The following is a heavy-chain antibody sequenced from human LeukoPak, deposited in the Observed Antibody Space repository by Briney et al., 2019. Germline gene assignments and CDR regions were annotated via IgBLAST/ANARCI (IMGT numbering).Heavy chain of an antibody. Sequence: ASVKVSCKVSGYTLTELSMHWVRQAPGKGLEWRGGFDPEDGETIYAQKIQGRVTMTEDTSTDTAYMELSSLRSEDTAVYYCATDVLRGIAAAGTTFDYWGQGTLVTVSS. CDR2: FDPEDGET. CDR3: ATDVLRGIAAAGTTFDY. D-gene: IGHD6-13*01. CDR1: GYTLTELS. J-gene: IGHJ4*02. V-gene: IGHV1-24*01.